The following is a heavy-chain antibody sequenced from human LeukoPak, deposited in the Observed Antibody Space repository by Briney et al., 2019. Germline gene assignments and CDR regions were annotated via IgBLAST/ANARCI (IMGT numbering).Heavy chain of an antibody. J-gene: IGHJ4*02. Sequence: GGSLRLSCAASGFSFSSFAMTWVRQAPGKGLEWVSSISSSSSYIYYAESVKGRFTISRDNAKNSLYLQMNSLTAEDTAVYYCAREYGSGWYDYWGQGTLVTVSS. CDR3: AREYGSGWYDY. D-gene: IGHD6-19*01. CDR2: ISSSSSYI. CDR1: GFSFSSFA. V-gene: IGHV3-21*01.